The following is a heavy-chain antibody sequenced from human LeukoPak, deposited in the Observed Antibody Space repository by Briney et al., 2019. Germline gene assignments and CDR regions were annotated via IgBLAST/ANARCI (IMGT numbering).Heavy chain of an antibody. J-gene: IGHJ6*02. V-gene: IGHV3-48*01. CDR2: ISSSSTTI. CDR3: ARLRYYAMDV. CDR1: GFTFSTYD. Sequence: PGGSLRLSCAASGFTFSTYDMNWVRQAPGKGLEWVSYISSSSTTISYADSLKGRFTISRDNAKNSLYLQMNSLRAEDTAVYYCARLRYYAMDVWGQGTTVTASS.